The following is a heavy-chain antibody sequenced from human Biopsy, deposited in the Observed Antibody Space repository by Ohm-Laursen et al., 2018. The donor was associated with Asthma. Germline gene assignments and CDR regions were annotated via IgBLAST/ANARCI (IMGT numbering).Heavy chain of an antibody. CDR2: ISSDVRE. CDR1: GFRFSSYA. J-gene: IGHJ4*02. CDR3: VRWRSGYPDHYSDF. V-gene: IGHV3-30*03. D-gene: IGHD2-21*01. Sequence: RSLRLSCTASGFRFSSYAMHWVRQAPGKGLEWVALISSDVREWYADSVKGRFTISRDNSKNTLDLQMNSLRGDDTAVYYCVRWRSGYPDHYSDFWGLGTLVTVSS.